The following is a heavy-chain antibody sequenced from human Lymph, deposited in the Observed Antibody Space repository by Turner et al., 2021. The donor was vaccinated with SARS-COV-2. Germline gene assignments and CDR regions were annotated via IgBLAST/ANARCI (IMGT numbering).Heavy chain of an antibody. V-gene: IGHV3-9*01. CDR2: ISWNSGSI. CDR1: GFTFDEYV. Sequence: EVQLVESGGGLVQPGRSLRLSCAASGFTFDEYVMHWVRQAPGKGLEWVSGISWNSGSIGYADSVKGRFTISRDNAKNSLYLRMNSLRAEDTALYYCAKGRRFGMDVWGQGTTVTVSS. J-gene: IGHJ6*02. CDR3: AKGRRFGMDV.